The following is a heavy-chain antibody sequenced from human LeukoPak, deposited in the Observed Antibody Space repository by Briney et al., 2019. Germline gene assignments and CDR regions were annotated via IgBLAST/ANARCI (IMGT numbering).Heavy chain of an antibody. V-gene: IGHV1-18*01. CDR3: ARMGVVGDIVVVPAAIPFDY. J-gene: IGHJ4*02. D-gene: IGHD2-2*02. Sequence: GASVKVSCKASGYTFTNYGISWVRQAPGQGLEWMGWISAYNGNTNYAQKLQGRVTMTTDTSTSTAYMELRSLRSDDTAVYYCARMGVVGDIVVVPAAIPFDYWGQGTLVTVSS. CDR2: ISAYNGNT. CDR1: GYTFTNYG.